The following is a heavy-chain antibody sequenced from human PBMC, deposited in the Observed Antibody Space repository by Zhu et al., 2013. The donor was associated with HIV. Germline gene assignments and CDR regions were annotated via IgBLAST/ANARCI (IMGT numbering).Heavy chain of an antibody. CDR2: IYYSGST. J-gene: IGHJ6*01. V-gene: IGHV4-59*01. D-gene: IGHD3-16*01. CDR3: AKGGGRVSDDASGRTNGTLTVRLQRPPTDRTYG. Sequence: QVQLQESGPGLVKPSETLSLTCTVSGGSIRSYYWSWIRQPPGKGLEWIGYIYYSGSTNYNPSLKGRVTISVDTPKNQFSLKLSSVTTADTAVYYCAKGGGRVSDDASGRTNGTLTVRLQRPPTDRTYG. CDR1: GGSIRSYY.